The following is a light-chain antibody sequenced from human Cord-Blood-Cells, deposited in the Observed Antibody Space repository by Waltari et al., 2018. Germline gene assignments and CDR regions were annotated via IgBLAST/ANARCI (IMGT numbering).Light chain of an antibody. Sequence: QSVLTQPPSASGAPGQRVTISCTGSRSNIGAGYDVHSYQQLPGTAPKLISYGNSNRPSGVPDRFSGSKSGTSASLAITVLQAEDEADYYCQSYDSSLSGWVFGGGTKLTVL. J-gene: IGLJ3*02. CDR3: QSYDSSLSGWV. CDR1: RSNIGAGYD. CDR2: GNS. V-gene: IGLV1-40*01.